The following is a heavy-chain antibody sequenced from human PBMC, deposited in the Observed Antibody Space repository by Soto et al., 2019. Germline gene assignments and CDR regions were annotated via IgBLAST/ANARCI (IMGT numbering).Heavy chain of an antibody. J-gene: IGHJ3*02. Sequence: PGEYLKISCKASGYSFSFYWIGWVRQMPGKGLEWMAIMYPDDSDIRYSPSFEAHVTISADKSTSTAFLQWRSLKASDTAMYYCATAYVYDFENSNYYRDAFDIWGQGTLVTVSS. CDR2: MYPDDSDI. CDR3: ATAYVYDFENSNYYRDAFDI. V-gene: IGHV5-51*01. D-gene: IGHD3-22*01. CDR1: GYSFSFYW.